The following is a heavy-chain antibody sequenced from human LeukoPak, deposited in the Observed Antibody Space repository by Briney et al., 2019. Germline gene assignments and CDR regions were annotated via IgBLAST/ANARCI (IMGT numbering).Heavy chain of an antibody. CDR1: GFTFRTSG. J-gene: IGHJ1*01. Sequence: SVKVSCEASGFTFRTSGMHWVRQARGQRLEWIGWIVVANGNTDYAQKFQERVTITRDMSTSTAYMELSSLTSEDTVVYYCVADLPNYYDRRYFQHWGQGTLVTVSS. V-gene: IGHV1-58*02. CDR2: IVVANGNT. D-gene: IGHD3-22*01. CDR3: VADLPNYYDRRYFQH.